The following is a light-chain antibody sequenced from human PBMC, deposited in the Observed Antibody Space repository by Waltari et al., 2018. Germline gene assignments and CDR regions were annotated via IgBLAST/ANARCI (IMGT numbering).Light chain of an antibody. CDR3: QLWDGITDHWV. J-gene: IGLJ3*02. V-gene: IGLV3-21*02. CDR1: SVGSES. Sequence: SHVLTQPPSVSVAPGQTTKFTCVGNSVGSESVHWYQQKSGRAPEVVVYDDSARPSGIPARMSGAKSGNTVTLTIARVEAGDEADYYCQLWDGITDHWVFGGGTKVTVL. CDR2: DDS.